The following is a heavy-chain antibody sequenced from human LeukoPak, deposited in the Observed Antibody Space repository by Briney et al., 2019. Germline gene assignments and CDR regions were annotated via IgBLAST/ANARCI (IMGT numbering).Heavy chain of an antibody. D-gene: IGHD6-19*01. CDR1: GYTFTSYY. Sequence: GASVKVSCKASGYTFTSYYMHWVRQAPGQGLEWMGIINPSGGSTSYAQKFQGRVTMTRDTSTSTVYMELSSLRSEDTAVYYCARDGGIAVAGTDYYYGMDVWGKGTTVTVSS. CDR2: INPSGGST. V-gene: IGHV1-46*01. CDR3: ARDGGIAVAGTDYYYGMDV. J-gene: IGHJ6*04.